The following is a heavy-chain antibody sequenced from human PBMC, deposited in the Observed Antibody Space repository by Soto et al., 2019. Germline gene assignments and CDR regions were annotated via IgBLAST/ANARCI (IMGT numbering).Heavy chain of an antibody. CDR2: IIPIFGTA. CDR1: GGTFSSYA. J-gene: IGHJ5*02. CDR3: ARDDFWSGYGFDP. D-gene: IGHD3-3*01. Sequence: SVKVSCKASGGTFSSYAISWVRQAPGQGLEWMGGIIPIFGTANYAQKFQGRVTITADESTSTAYMELRSLRSDDTAVYYCARDDFWSGYGFDPWGQGTLVTVS. V-gene: IGHV1-69*13.